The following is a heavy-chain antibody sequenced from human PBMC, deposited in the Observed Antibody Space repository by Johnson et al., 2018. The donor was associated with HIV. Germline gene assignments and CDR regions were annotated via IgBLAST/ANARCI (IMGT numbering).Heavy chain of an antibody. J-gene: IGHJ3*02. CDR1: GFTFSSYD. V-gene: IGHV3-13*01. CDR2: IGTAGDT. Sequence: VQLVESGGGVVRPGGSLRLSCAASGFTFSSYDMHWVRQATGKGLEWVSAIGTAGDTYYPGSVKGRFTISRDNSKNTLYLQMTSLRAEDTAVYYCARAMETYYDYVWGSGAFDIWGQGTVVTVSS. D-gene: IGHD3-16*01. CDR3: ARAMETYYDYVWGSGAFDI.